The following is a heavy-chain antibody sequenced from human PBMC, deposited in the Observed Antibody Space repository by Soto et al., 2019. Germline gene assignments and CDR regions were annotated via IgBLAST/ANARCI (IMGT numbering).Heavy chain of an antibody. V-gene: IGHV3-30-3*01. CDR2: ISYDGSNK. CDR1: GFTFSSYA. Sequence: GGSLRLSCAASGFTFSSYAMHWVRQAPGKGLEWVAVISYDGSNKYYADSVKGRFTISRDNSKNTLYLQMNSLRAEDTAVYYCANGDSSGYYFYWGQGTLVTVSS. CDR3: ANGDSSGYYFY. J-gene: IGHJ4*02. D-gene: IGHD3-22*01.